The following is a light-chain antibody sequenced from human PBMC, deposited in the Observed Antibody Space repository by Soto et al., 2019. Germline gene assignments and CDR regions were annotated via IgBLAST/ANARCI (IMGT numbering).Light chain of an antibody. V-gene: IGLV2-14*03. CDR2: DVT. CDR1: DSDIGGYDH. CDR3: SSHTSSTALV. J-gene: IGLJ1*01. Sequence: SVLTQPASVSTSPGQSIAISCTGTDSDIGGYDHVSWYQQHPGKAPKLLIYDVTNRPSGVSSRFSGSKAGRTASLTISGLQTEDEADYYCSSHTSSTALVFGTGPKVPVL.